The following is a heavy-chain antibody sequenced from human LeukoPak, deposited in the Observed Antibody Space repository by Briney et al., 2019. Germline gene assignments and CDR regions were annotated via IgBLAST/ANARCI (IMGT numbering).Heavy chain of an antibody. Sequence: GGSLRLSCAASGYTFDNYGMPWVRQSPGKGLEWVALIWYDGSSKYYADSVKGRFSISRDNSRNTLSLQMNSLRAEDTAIYYCARDLSYSTLEYWGQGTLVIVSS. CDR1: GYTFDNYG. J-gene: IGHJ4*02. CDR2: IWYDGSSK. CDR3: ARDLSYSTLEY. D-gene: IGHD6-13*01. V-gene: IGHV3-33*01.